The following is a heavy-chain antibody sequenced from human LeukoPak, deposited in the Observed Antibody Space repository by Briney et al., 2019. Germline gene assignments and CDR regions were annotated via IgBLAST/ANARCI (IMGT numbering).Heavy chain of an antibody. D-gene: IGHD6-19*01. CDR3: ARAPVTGHWYFDL. J-gene: IGHJ2*01. CDR2: IYNSGSA. CDR1: GGSITTYH. Sequence: SETLSLTCSVSGGSITTYHWSWIRQPPGKGLEWIGYIYNSGSANYKPSLKSRLTISVDTSKNHFSLKLNSVTAADTAVYYCARAPVTGHWYFDLWGRGTLVTDSS. V-gene: IGHV4-59*01.